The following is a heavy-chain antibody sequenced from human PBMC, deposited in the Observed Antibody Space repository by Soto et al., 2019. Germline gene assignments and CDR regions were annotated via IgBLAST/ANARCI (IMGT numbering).Heavy chain of an antibody. Sequence: LRLSCAASGFTFSTYHINWVRQAPGKGLEWVSSISSSGSYIYYAASVKGRFTISRDNAKNSLYLQMSSLRAEDTAVYYCARAKGSLTTVTRDFDYWGQGTLVTVSS. CDR2: ISSSGSYI. D-gene: IGHD4-17*01. J-gene: IGHJ4*02. V-gene: IGHV3-21*01. CDR3: ARAKGSLTTVTRDFDY. CDR1: GFTFSTYH.